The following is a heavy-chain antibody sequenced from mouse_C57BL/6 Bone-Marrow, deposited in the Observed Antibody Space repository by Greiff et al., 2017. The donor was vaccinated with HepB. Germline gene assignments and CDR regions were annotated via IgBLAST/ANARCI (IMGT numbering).Heavy chain of an antibody. CDR1: GFTFSSYT. V-gene: IGHV5-9*01. CDR3: ARGSPYYGSSWFAY. D-gene: IGHD1-1*01. Sequence: EVKVEESGGGLVKPGGSLKLSCAASGFTFSSYTMSWVRQTPEKRLEWVATISGGGGNTYYPDSVKGRFTISRDNAKNTLYLQLSSLRSEDTALYYCARGSPYYGSSWFAYWGQGTLVTVSA. J-gene: IGHJ3*01. CDR2: ISGGGGNT.